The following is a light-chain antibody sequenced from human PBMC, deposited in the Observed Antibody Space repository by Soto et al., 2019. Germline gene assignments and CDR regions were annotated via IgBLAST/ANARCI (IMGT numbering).Light chain of an antibody. CDR2: DAS. Sequence: EIVLTQSPATLSLSPGERATLSCRASQSVSSYLAWYQQKPGRAPRLLIYDASNRATGIPARFSGSGSGTDFTLTISSLEPEDFAVYCCQQRSNWPLTFGPGTKVDIK. CDR1: QSVSSY. V-gene: IGKV3-11*01. CDR3: QQRSNWPLT. J-gene: IGKJ3*01.